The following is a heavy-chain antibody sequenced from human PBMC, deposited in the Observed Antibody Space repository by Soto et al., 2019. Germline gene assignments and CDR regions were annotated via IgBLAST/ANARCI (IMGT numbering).Heavy chain of an antibody. Sequence: QVQLVESGGGVVQPGRSLRLSCAASGFTFSSYGMHWVRQAPGKGLEWVAIISYDGSNTYYADSVKGRFTISRDNSKNTLYLQMNSLSAEDTSVYYCAKEGGLSGSYYISSSYYFDYWGHGTLVTVSS. J-gene: IGHJ4*01. CDR2: ISYDGSNT. D-gene: IGHD1-26*01. CDR1: GFTFSSYG. V-gene: IGHV3-30*18. CDR3: AKEGGLSGSYYISSSYYFDY.